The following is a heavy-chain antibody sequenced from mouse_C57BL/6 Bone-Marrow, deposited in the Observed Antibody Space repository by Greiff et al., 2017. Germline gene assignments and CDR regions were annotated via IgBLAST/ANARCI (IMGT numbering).Heavy chain of an antibody. CDR1: GYAFSSSW. CDR3: AREPIYYYGSSFWYFDV. Sequence: QVQLQQSGPELVKPGASVKISCKASGYAFSSSWMNWVKQRPGKGLEWIGRIYPGDGDTNYNGKFKGKATLTADKSSSTAYMQLSSLTSEDSAVYFCAREPIYYYGSSFWYFDVWGTGTTVTVSS. CDR2: IYPGDGDT. D-gene: IGHD1-1*01. V-gene: IGHV1-82*01. J-gene: IGHJ1*03.